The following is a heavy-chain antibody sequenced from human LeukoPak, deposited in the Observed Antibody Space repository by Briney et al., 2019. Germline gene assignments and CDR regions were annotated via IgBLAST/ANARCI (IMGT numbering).Heavy chain of an antibody. Sequence: GGSLRLSCAASGFTFSGSAMHWVRQASGKGLEWVGRIRDKANSYATTYAASVKGRFTISRDDSKNTAYLQMNSLKTEDTAVYYCTKDIRSGCYLCAFDIWGQGTRVTVSP. CDR1: GFTFSGSA. J-gene: IGHJ3*02. V-gene: IGHV3-73*01. CDR3: TKDIRSGCYLCAFDI. D-gene: IGHD6-19*01. CDR2: IRDKANSYAT.